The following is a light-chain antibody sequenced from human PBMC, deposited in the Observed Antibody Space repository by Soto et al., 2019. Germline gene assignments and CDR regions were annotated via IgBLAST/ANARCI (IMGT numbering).Light chain of an antibody. CDR2: GAS. J-gene: IGKJ1*01. V-gene: IGKV3-15*01. Sequence: EIVMTQSPATLSVSPGERATLSCRASQSDSNNLAWYQQQPGQAPMLLIFGASTRATGVPARFSGSGSGTDFTLTINSLQSEDFAVYYCQQSNNWPWTFGQGTKVEVK. CDR1: QSDSNN. CDR3: QQSNNWPWT.